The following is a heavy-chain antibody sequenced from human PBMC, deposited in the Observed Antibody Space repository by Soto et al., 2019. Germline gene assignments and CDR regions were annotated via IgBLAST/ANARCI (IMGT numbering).Heavy chain of an antibody. J-gene: IGHJ4*02. CDR1: GGSISSYY. V-gene: IGHV4-59*01. D-gene: IGHD6-6*01. Sequence: SETLSLTCTVSGGSISSYYWSWIRQPPGKGLEWIGYIYYSGSTNYNPSLKSRVTTSVDTSKNQFSLKLSSVTTADTAVYYCARRVATRQMGYYFHYCGQGTLVTVSS. CDR2: IYYSGST. CDR3: ARRVATRQMGYYFHY.